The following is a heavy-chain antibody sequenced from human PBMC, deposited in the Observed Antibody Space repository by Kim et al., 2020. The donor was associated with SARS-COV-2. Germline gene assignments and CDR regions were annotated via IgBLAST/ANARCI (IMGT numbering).Heavy chain of an antibody. CDR2: IKSKTDGGTT. Sequence: GGSLRLSCVASGFTFSNAWMSWVRQAPGKGLEWVGRIKSKTDGGTTDYAAPVKGRFTISRDDSKNTLYLQMNSLKTEDTAVYYCTTAELYDYVWGSYRYVDYWGQGTLVTVSS. V-gene: IGHV3-15*01. D-gene: IGHD3-16*02. CDR3: TTAELYDYVWGSYRYVDY. CDR1: GFTFSNAW. J-gene: IGHJ4*02.